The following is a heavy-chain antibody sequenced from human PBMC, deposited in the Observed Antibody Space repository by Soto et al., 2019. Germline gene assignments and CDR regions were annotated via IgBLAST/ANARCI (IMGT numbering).Heavy chain of an antibody. J-gene: IGHJ6*02. CDR3: STRVHGSYPGKYYYAMDV. Sequence: GASVKVSCKASGYTFTSYDIKWVRQATGQGLEWMGWMNPNSGNTGYAQKFQGRVTMTRNTSISTAYMELSSLRSEDTAMYYCSTRVHGSYPGKYYYAMDVWGQGTTVTVSS. CDR1: GYTFTSYD. CDR2: MNPNSGNT. D-gene: IGHD3-22*01. V-gene: IGHV1-8*01.